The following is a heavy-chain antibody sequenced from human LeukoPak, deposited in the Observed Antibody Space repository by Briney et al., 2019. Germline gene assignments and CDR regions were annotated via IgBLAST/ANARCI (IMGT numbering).Heavy chain of an antibody. CDR3: AKSRGSGHFDY. CDR2: ISASGGTT. Sequence: GGSLRLSCAASGFPFSSYAMSWVRQAPGKGLECVSAISASGGTTYYAGSVKGRFIFSRDNSKKSLYLQMNSLRADDTAVYYCAKSRGSGHFDYWGQGTLVTVAS. D-gene: IGHD3-10*01. CDR1: GFPFSSYA. J-gene: IGHJ4*02. V-gene: IGHV3-23*01.